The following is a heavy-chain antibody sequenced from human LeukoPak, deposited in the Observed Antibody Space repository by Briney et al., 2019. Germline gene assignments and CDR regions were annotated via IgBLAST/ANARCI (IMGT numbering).Heavy chain of an antibody. CDR1: GGSISSYY. J-gene: IGHJ4*02. D-gene: IGHD2-2*01. Sequence: TLSLTCTVSGGSISSYYWSWIRQPPGKGLEWIGYIYYSGSTNYNPSLKSRVTISVDTSKNQFSLKLSSVTAADTAVYYCARASITTIQIDYWGQGTLVTVSS. V-gene: IGHV4-59*01. CDR3: ARASITTIQIDY. CDR2: IYYSGST.